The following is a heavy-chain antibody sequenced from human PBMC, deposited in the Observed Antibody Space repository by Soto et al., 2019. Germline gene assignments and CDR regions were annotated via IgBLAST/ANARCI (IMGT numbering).Heavy chain of an antibody. V-gene: IGHV3-64D*06. Sequence: PGGSLRLSCSASGFTFSIYAMHWVRQAPGKGLEYVSSISTNGGSTHYADSVKGRFTISRDNSKNTQYLQMSSLRADDTAVYYCARAIWYFDLWGRGTLVTVSS. CDR3: ARAIWYFDL. CDR2: ISTNGGST. J-gene: IGHJ2*01. CDR1: GFTFSIYA.